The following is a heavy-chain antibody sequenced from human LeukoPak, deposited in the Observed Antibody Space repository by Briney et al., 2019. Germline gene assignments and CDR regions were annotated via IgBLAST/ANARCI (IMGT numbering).Heavy chain of an antibody. CDR2: ISGSGGST. CDR1: GFTFSDYY. D-gene: IGHD6-13*01. Sequence: PGGSLRLSCAASGFTFSDYYMSWIRQAPGKGLEWVSAISGSGGSTYYADSVKGRFTISRDNSKNTLYLQMNSLRAEDTAVYYCARIGSWYPDYYYYYMDVWGKGTTVTVSS. J-gene: IGHJ6*03. V-gene: IGHV3-23*01. CDR3: ARIGSWYPDYYYYYMDV.